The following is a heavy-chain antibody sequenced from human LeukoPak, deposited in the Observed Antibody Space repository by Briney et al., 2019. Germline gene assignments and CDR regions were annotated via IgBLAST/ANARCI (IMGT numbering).Heavy chain of an antibody. CDR3: ARQTTGSYQWTFDY. Sequence: SETLSLTCTVSGGSISGSAHFWGWIRQPPGKGREWIGTIYHSGTTYYNPSLKSRVTISVDTSRNQFSLRLNSVTAADTAVYSCARQTTGSYQWTFDYWGQGTLVTVSS. J-gene: IGHJ4*02. CDR2: IYHSGTT. D-gene: IGHD3-10*01. V-gene: IGHV4-39*01. CDR1: GGSISGSAHF.